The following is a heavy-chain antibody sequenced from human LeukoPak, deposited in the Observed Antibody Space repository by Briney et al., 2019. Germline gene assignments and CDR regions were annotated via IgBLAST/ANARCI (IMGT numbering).Heavy chain of an antibody. D-gene: IGHD3-16*01. CDR3: ARDAGGSLDPDY. V-gene: IGHV3-11*05. CDR2: ISSSSSYT. CDR1: GFTFSDYY. J-gene: IGHJ4*02. Sequence: PGGSLRLSCAASGFTFSDYYMSWIRQAPGKGLEWVSYISSSSSYTNYADSVKGRFTISRDNAKNSLYLQMNSLRAEDTAVYYCARDAGGSLDPDYWGQGTLVTVSS.